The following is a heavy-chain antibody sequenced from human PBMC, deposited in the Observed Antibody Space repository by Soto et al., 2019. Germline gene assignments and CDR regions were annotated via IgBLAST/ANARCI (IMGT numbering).Heavy chain of an antibody. V-gene: IGHV3-33*01. Sequence: GGSLRLSCAASGFTFSSYGMHWARQAPGKGLEWVAVIWYDGSNKYYADSVKGRFTISRDNSKNTLYLQMNSLRAEDTAVDYCARLEDSGGWSNSYYYYVMDVWAQGTTVTVSS. CDR2: IWYDGSNK. CDR3: ARLEDSGGWSNSYYYYVMDV. CDR1: GFTFSSYG. D-gene: IGHD6-19*01. J-gene: IGHJ6*02.